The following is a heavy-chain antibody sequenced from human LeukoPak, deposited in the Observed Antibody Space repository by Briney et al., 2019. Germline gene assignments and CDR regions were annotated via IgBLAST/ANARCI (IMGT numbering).Heavy chain of an antibody. D-gene: IGHD4-23*01. CDR1: GFTFSSYA. V-gene: IGHV3-30*04. CDR2: ISYDGSKE. Sequence: GGSLRLSCAASGFTFSSYAMHWVRQAPGEGLEWVAVISYDGSKEYYADSVKGRFTISRDTSKNTLYLQMNSLSSEDTAVYYCARDGVTKYYYYGMDVWGKGTTVTVSS. CDR3: ARDGVTKYYYYGMDV. J-gene: IGHJ6*04.